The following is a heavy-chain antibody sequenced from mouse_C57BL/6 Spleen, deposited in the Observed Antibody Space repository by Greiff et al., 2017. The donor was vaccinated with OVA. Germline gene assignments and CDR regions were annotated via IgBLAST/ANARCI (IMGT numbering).Heavy chain of an antibody. J-gene: IGHJ2*01. D-gene: IGHD1-1*01. CDR1: GYTFTSYW. Sequence: QVQLQQPGAELVRPGSSVKLSCKASGYTFTSYWMHWVKQRPIQGLEWIGNIDPSDSETHYYQKFKDKATLTVDKSSSTAYMQLSSLTSEDSAVYYCARDYGSPYYFDYWGQGTTLTVSS. CDR3: ARDYGSPYYFDY. CDR2: IDPSDSET. V-gene: IGHV1-52*01.